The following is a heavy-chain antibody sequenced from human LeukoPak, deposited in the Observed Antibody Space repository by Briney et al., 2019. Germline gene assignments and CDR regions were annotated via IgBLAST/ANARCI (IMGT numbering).Heavy chain of an antibody. CDR3: ARATASGSGRAYDH. Sequence: SETLSLTCAVYGESIIGHYWTGIRQPPGKRLEWIGEIHHSGGTNSNPSLKNRLTMSIDMSKNQFSLKLKSVTAADTAVYYCARATASGSGRAYDHWAQGNLVPVSS. J-gene: IGHJ4*02. CDR1: GESIIGHY. CDR2: IHHSGGT. V-gene: IGHV4-34*01. D-gene: IGHD3-10*01.